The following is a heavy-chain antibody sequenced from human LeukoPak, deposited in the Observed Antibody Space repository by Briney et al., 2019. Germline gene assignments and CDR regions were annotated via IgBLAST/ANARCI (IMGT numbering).Heavy chain of an antibody. J-gene: IGHJ3*02. CDR1: GGSISSSSYY. CDR3: ARDLCGGDCYQPDAFDI. Sequence: PSETLSLTCTVSGGSISSSSYYWGWIRQPPGKGLEWIGSIYYSGSTNYNPSLKSRVTISVDTSKNQFSLKLSSVTAADTAVYYCARDLCGGDCYQPDAFDIWGQGTMVTVSS. D-gene: IGHD2-21*02. CDR2: IYYSGST. V-gene: IGHV4-39*07.